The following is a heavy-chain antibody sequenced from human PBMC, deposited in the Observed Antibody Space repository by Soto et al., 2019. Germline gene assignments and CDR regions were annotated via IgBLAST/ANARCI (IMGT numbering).Heavy chain of an antibody. CDR2: INHSGST. CDR3: ARVTPPYYYMDV. V-gene: IGHV4-34*01. CDR1: GGSFSGYY. J-gene: IGHJ6*03. Sequence: QVQLQQWGAGLLKPSETLSLTCAVSGGSFSGYYWSWIRQPPGKGLEGIGEINHSGSTNYNPSLKSRVTISVDTSKNQFSLKLSSVTAADTAVYYCARVTPPYYYMDVWGKGTTVTVSS. D-gene: IGHD3-16*01.